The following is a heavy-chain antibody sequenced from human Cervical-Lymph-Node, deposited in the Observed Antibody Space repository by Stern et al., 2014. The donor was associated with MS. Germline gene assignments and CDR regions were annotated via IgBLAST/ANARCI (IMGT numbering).Heavy chain of an antibody. CDR3: ARGGLGLRYFDWSXXXXX. V-gene: IGHV1-69*01. D-gene: IGHD3-9*01. J-gene: IGHJ4*01. CDR2: IIPIFGTA. CDR1: GGTFSSYA. Sequence: QLVQSGAEVKKPGSSVKVSCKASGGTFSSYAISWVRQAPGQGLEWMGGIIPIFGTANYAQKFQGRVTITADESTSTAYMELSSLRSEDTAVYYCARGGLGLRYFDWSXXXXXWGXGTLVTVSS.